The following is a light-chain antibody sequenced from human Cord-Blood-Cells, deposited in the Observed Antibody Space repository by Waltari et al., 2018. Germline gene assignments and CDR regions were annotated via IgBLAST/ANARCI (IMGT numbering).Light chain of an antibody. CDR3: CSYAGSSTFV. CDR2: EGS. Sequence: QSALTQPASVSGSPGQSITISCTGTSSDVGSYNLVSWYQQHPGKAPKLMIYEGSKRPSGVSIRFAGSKSGNTPSLTISGLHAEDEADYYCCSYAGSSTFVFGGGTKLTVL. CDR1: SSDVGSYNL. J-gene: IGLJ3*02. V-gene: IGLV2-23*03.